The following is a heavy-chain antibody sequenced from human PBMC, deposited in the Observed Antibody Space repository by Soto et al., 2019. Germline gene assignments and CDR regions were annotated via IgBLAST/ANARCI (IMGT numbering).Heavy chain of an antibody. Sequence: ASVKVSFKASGYTFTNYGFTWVRQAPGQGLEWLGWISTYNGNTKYAQKVQGRLTMTTDTSTSTANMELTSLRSDDTALYYCARTTVTASYYYMDVWGKGSTVTVSS. D-gene: IGHD4-17*01. V-gene: IGHV1-18*01. CDR3: ARTTVTASYYYMDV. CDR1: GYTFTNYG. CDR2: ISTYNGNT. J-gene: IGHJ6*03.